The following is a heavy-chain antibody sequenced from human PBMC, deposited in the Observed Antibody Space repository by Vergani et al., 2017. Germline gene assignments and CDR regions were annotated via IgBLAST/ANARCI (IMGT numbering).Heavy chain of an antibody. CDR3: ATGEVEWLRDYFDY. Sequence: VQLVESGGGLVQPGRSLRLSCAASGFTFSSYAMHWVRQAPGKGLEWVAVISYDGSNKYYADSVKGRFTISRDNSKNTLYLQMNSLRAEDTAVYYCATGEVEWLRDYFDYWGQGTMVTVSS. D-gene: IGHD3-3*01. V-gene: IGHV3-30-3*01. J-gene: IGHJ4*03. CDR2: ISYDGSNK. CDR1: GFTFSSYA.